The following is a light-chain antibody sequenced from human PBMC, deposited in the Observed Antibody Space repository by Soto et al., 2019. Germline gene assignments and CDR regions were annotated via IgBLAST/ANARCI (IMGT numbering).Light chain of an antibody. CDR3: AAWDDSLNGVV. CDR2: TND. CDR1: SSSIGSNT. V-gene: IGLV1-44*01. J-gene: IGLJ2*01. Sequence: QLVLTQPPSAYGTPGQRVTISCSGSSSSIGSNTVNWYQQLPGTAPKLLIYTNDPRPSGVPDRFSGSKSGTSASLAISGLQSEDEAHYYCAAWDDSLNGVVFGGGTKLTVL.